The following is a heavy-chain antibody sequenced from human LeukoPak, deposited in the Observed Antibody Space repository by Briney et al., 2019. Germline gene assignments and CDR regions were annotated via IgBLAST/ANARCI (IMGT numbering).Heavy chain of an antibody. CDR1: GFIFSDYD. J-gene: IGHJ6*02. V-gene: IGHV3-30-3*01. CDR3: PPVCRGYLGLEV. Sequence: GGALRLSCAGSGFIFSDYDMHWVRQAPGKGLEWVAFISYDGSISNYADSVRGRFTLSRDNSKNTVSLQMNSLRVVETALYYCPPVCRGYLGLEVWGQGPRVPVS. D-gene: IGHD3-22*01. CDR2: ISYDGSIS.